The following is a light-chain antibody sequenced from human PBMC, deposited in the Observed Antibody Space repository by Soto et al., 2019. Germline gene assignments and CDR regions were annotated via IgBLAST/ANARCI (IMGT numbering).Light chain of an antibody. CDR3: QQYGSSPFT. J-gene: IGKJ3*01. V-gene: IGKV3-20*01. CDR2: DAS. Sequence: EIVLTQSLGTVSLSPGERATLSCRASQRISNSYLAWYQQKPGQAPRLLLYDASSRATGIPDRVSGSGSGTDFTLTISRLEPEDFAVYYCQQYGSSPFTFGPGTKVDIK. CDR1: QRISNSY.